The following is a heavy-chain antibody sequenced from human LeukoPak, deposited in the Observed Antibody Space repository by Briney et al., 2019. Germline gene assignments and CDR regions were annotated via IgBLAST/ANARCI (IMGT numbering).Heavy chain of an antibody. J-gene: IGHJ4*02. V-gene: IGHV3-64*02. D-gene: IGHD1-14*01. Sequence: GGSLRLSCAASGFTLNSFSMHWVRQSPGRGLEYVSAINYKGGPTYYADSVKGRFTISRDNSKNTLYLQMASLRGEDMAVYYCARVGPETAFDYWGQGTLVTVSS. CDR2: INYKGGPT. CDR3: ARVGPETAFDY. CDR1: GFTLNSFS.